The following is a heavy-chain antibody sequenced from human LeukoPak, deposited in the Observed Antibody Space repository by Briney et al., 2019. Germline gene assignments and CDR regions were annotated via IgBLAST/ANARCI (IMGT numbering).Heavy chain of an antibody. V-gene: IGHV3-30*04. CDR1: GFTFRSHP. J-gene: IGHJ4*02. Sequence: PGGSLRLSCAASGFTFRSHPMHWVRQAPGKGLEWVAVISNDGSNKYYADSVKGRFTISRDNSKNTLYVQMNSLRAEDTAVYYCAKDWMSTIINYFDYWGQGTLVTVSS. CDR3: AKDWMSTIINYFDY. D-gene: IGHD5-12*01. CDR2: ISNDGSNK.